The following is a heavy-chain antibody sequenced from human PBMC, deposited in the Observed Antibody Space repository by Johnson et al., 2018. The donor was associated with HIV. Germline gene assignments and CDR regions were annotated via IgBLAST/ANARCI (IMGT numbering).Heavy chain of an antibody. J-gene: IGHJ3*02. V-gene: IGHV3-30-3*01. CDR1: GFSFSNSV. Sequence: QVQLVESGGGVVQPGRSLRLSCAASGFSFSNSVMHWVRRAPGKGLDWVAGISVDGNSKFYPDSVKGRFTISRDNSDNTLFLQMNSLRPEDTAVYYCARGYHSSGRCDVFDIWGQGTLVTVSS. D-gene: IGHD6-19*01. CDR2: ISVDGNSK. CDR3: ARGYHSSGRCDVFDI.